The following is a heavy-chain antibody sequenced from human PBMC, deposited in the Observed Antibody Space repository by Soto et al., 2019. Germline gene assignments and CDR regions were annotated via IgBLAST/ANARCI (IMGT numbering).Heavy chain of an antibody. CDR1: GFTFSSYA. V-gene: IGHV3-23*01. CDR2: VSIGGST. D-gene: IGHD2-15*01. CDR3: AKRRGAGGHFDY. J-gene: IGHJ4*02. Sequence: DVQLLESGGGLVQPEGSLRLSCAASGFTFSSYAMGWVRQGPGKGLEWVAVVSIGGSTHYADSVRGRFTISRDNSKNTLSRQLNSLTAEDTAVYLCAKRRGAGGHFDYWGQGALVTVSS.